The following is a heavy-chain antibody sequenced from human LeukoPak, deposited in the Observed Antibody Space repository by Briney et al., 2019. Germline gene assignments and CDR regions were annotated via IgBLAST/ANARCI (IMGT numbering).Heavy chain of an antibody. Sequence: GSLRLSCAASGFTFSSYEMNWVRQAPGKGLEWVSYISSSGSTIYYADSVKGRFTISRDNAKNSLYLQVNSLRAEDTAVYYCARTPRRQYSYGEYYFDYWGQGTLVTVSS. D-gene: IGHD5-18*01. J-gene: IGHJ4*02. CDR2: ISSSGSTI. CDR1: GFTFSSYE. CDR3: ARTPRRQYSYGEYYFDY. V-gene: IGHV3-48*03.